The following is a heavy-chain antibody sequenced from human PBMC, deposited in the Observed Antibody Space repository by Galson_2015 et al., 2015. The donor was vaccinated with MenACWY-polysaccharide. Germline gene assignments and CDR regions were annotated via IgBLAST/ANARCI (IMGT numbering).Heavy chain of an antibody. CDR2: ISYDGSNK. Sequence: SLRLSCAASGFTFGRHAMHWVRQTPGKGLEWVAVISYDGSNKYYADSVKGRFTISRDNSKNTLSVQMNSLRADDTAVYYCARQVDCSSAYGSRYLHIWGQRTLVTVSS. CDR3: ARQVDCSSAYGSRYLHI. V-gene: IGHV3-30-3*01. J-gene: IGHJ4*02. D-gene: IGHD6-25*01. CDR1: GFTFGRHA.